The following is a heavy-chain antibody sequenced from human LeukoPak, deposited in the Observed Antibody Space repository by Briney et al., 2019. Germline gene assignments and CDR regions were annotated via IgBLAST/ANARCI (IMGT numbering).Heavy chain of an antibody. V-gene: IGHV1-46*02. CDR3: ARTGITIFGVVIHDAFDI. Sequence: GASVKVSCKASGYTFNGYYMHWVRQAPGQGLEWMGIINPSGGSTSYAQKFQGRVTMTRDMSTSTVYMELSSLRSEDTAVYYCARTGITIFGVVIHDAFDIWGQGTMVTVSS. CDR1: GYTFNGYY. CDR2: INPSGGST. D-gene: IGHD3-3*01. J-gene: IGHJ3*02.